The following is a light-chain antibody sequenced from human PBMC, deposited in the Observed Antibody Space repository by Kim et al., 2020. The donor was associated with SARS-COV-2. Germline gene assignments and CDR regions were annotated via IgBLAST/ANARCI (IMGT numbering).Light chain of an antibody. J-gene: IGKJ2*01. V-gene: IGKV1-27*01. CDR3: QKYNSVPYT. CDR2: GTS. CDR1: QDITNY. Sequence: DIQMTQSPSSLSASVGDRVTITCRASQDITNYVAWYQQKPGKVPKLLIYGTSTLQSGVPSRFSGSGSGTDFSLTISSLQPEDVATYYCQKYNSVPYTFGQGTKLEI.